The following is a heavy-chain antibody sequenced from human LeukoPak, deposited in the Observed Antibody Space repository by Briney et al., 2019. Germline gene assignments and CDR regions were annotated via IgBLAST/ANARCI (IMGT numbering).Heavy chain of an antibody. CDR3: ARGSSGWSDY. J-gene: IGHJ4*02. D-gene: IGHD6-19*01. Sequence: SETLSLTCTVSGGSISSSSYYWGWIRQPPGKGLEWIGSIYHSGSTYYNPSLKSRVTISVDTSKNQFSLKLSSVTAADTAVYYCARGSSGWSDYWGQGTLVTVSS. CDR1: GGSISSSSYY. V-gene: IGHV4-39*07. CDR2: IYHSGST.